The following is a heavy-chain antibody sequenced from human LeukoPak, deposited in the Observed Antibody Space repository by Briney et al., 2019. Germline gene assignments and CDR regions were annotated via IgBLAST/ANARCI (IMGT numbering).Heavy chain of an antibody. D-gene: IGHD3-10*01. CDR3: ARSSAWGPFDY. CDR1: GGSISSGGYY. J-gene: IGHJ4*02. Sequence: SETLSLTCTVSGGSISSGGYYWSWIRQPPGKGLEWIGYIYHSGSTYYNPSLKSRVTISVDTSKNQFSLKLSSVTAADTAVYYCARSSAWGPFDYWGQGTLVTVSS. V-gene: IGHV4-30-2*01. CDR2: IYHSGST.